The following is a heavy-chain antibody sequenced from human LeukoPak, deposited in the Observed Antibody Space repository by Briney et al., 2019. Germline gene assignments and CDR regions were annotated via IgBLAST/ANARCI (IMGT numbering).Heavy chain of an antibody. CDR2: IQDGGTT. CDR1: GFTFSDAW. V-gene: IGHV3-15*01. CDR3: TTVTHFYL. Sequence: GGSLRLSCAASGFTFSDAWLSWVRQAPGKGLEWIGRIQDGGTTDYAAPVKGRFTISRDDSKATLYLQMNSLKTEDTAIYYCTTVTHFYLGGQGTLVIVSS. D-gene: IGHD2-15*01. J-gene: IGHJ4*02.